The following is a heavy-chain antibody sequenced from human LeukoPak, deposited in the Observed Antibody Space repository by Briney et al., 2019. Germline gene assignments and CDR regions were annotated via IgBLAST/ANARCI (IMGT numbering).Heavy chain of an antibody. CDR2: ISWNSGSI. D-gene: IGHD4-17*01. CDR3: AKDMGHDYGDYRFDY. CDR1: GFTFDDYA. V-gene: IGHV3-9*03. J-gene: IGHJ4*02. Sequence: GGSLRLSCAAAGFTFDDYAMHWVRQAPGKGLEWVSGISWNSGSIGYADSVKGRFTISRDNAKNSLYLQMNSLRAEDMALYYCAKDMGHDYGDYRFDYWGQGTLVTVSS.